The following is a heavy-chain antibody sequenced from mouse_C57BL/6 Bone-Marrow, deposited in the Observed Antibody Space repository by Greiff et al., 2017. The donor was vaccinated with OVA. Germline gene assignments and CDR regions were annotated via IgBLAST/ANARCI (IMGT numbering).Heavy chain of an antibody. CDR3: ARLFYYDYDGGPWYFDV. Sequence: DVKLVESGGGLVKPGGSLKLSCAASGFTFSDYGMHWVRQAPEKGLEWVAYISSGSSTIYYADTVKGRFTISRDNAKNTLFLQMTSLRSEDTAMYYCARLFYYDYDGGPWYFDVWGTGTTVTVSS. CDR1: GFTFSDYG. CDR2: ISSGSSTI. V-gene: IGHV5-17*01. D-gene: IGHD2-4*01. J-gene: IGHJ1*03.